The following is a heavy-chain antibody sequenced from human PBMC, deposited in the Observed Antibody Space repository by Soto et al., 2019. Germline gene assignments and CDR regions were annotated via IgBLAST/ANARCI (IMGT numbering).Heavy chain of an antibody. CDR3: ATKLRFLEWLLYGMDV. V-gene: IGHV1-69*13. CDR1: GGTFSSYA. J-gene: IGHJ6*02. Sequence: GASVKVSCKASGGTFSSYAISWVRQAPGQGLEWMGGIIPIFGTANYAQKFQGRVTITADESTSTAYMELSSLGSEDTAVYYCATKLRFLEWLLYGMDVWGQGTTVTVSS. CDR2: IIPIFGTA. D-gene: IGHD3-3*01.